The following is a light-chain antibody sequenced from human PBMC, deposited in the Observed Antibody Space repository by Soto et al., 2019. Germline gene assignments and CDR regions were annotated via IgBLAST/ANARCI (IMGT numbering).Light chain of an antibody. Sequence: QSALTQPASVSGSPGQSITISCTGTSSDVGSYHLVSWYQQHPGKAPKLMIYEVSKRRSGVSNRFSGSKSGNTASLTISGLEAEDEADYYCCSYAGSSTFYVFGTGTKLTVL. V-gene: IGLV2-23*02. CDR1: SSDVGSYHL. J-gene: IGLJ1*01. CDR2: EVS. CDR3: CSYAGSSTFYV.